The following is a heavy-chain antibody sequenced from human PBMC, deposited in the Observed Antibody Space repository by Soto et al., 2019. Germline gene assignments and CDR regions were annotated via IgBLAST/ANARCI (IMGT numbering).Heavy chain of an antibody. CDR3: ARDVGVAGTGWYFDL. V-gene: IGHV1-46*03. CDR2: INPSGGST. J-gene: IGHJ2*01. Sequence: QVQLVQSGAEVKKPGASVKVSCKASGYTFTSYYMHWVRQAPGQGLEWMGIINPSGGSTSYAQKFKGRVTMTRDTSTSTVYMELSSLRSEDTAVYYCARDVGVAGTGWYFDLWGRGTLVTVSS. CDR1: GYTFTSYY. D-gene: IGHD6-19*01.